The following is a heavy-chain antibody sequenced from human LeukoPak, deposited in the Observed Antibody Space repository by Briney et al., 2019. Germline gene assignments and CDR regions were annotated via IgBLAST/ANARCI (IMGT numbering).Heavy chain of an antibody. CDR2: ISSSSYI. CDR3: ARDGNDILTGYLDY. V-gene: IGHV3-21*01. Sequence: GGSLRLSCAASGFTFSSYSMNWVRQAPGKGLEWVSSISSSSYIYYADSVKGRFTISRDNAKNSLYLQMNSLRAEDTAVYYCARDGNDILTGYLDYWGQGTLVTVSS. D-gene: IGHD3-9*01. J-gene: IGHJ4*02. CDR1: GFTFSSYS.